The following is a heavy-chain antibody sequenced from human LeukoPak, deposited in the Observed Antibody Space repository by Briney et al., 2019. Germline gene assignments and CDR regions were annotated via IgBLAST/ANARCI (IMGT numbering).Heavy chain of an antibody. CDR2: IIPIFGTA. CDR3: ARVSSGSYYGGFDY. Sequence: GSAVKVSCKASGGTFSSYAISWARQAPGQGLEWMGRIIPIFGTANYAQKLQGRVTITTDESTSTAYMELSSLRSEDTAVYYCARVSSGSYYGGFDYWGQGTLVTVSS. V-gene: IGHV1-69*05. J-gene: IGHJ4*02. CDR1: GGTFSSYA. D-gene: IGHD3-10*02.